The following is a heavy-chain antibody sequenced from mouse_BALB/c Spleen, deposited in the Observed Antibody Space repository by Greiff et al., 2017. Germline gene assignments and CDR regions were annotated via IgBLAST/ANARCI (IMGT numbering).Heavy chain of an antibody. J-gene: IGHJ1*01. D-gene: IGHD2-4*01. CDR2: ISSGGST. CDR3: ARGQDYDYWYFDV. Sequence: EVKLMESGGGLVKPGGSLKLSCAASGFTFSSYAMSWVRQTPEKRLEWVASISSGGSTYYPDSVKGRFTISRDNARNILYLQMSSLRSEDTAMYYCARGQDYDYWYFDVWGAGTTVTVSS. CDR1: GFTFSSYA. V-gene: IGHV5-6-5*01.